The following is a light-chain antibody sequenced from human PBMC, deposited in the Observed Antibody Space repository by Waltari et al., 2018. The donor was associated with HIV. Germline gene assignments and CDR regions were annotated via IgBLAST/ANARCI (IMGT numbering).Light chain of an antibody. J-gene: IGLJ2*01. CDR2: NNN. Sequence: QSVLTQPPSASGTAGQRVTSPCSRRRSNIVSNSDTWYQQVPGAAPTLLIYNNNQRPSGVPDRFSGSKSGTSASLAISGLQSDDEADYYCAAWDDDLNGLFGGGTKLTVL. V-gene: IGLV1-44*01. CDR3: AAWDDDLNGL. CDR1: RSNIVSNS.